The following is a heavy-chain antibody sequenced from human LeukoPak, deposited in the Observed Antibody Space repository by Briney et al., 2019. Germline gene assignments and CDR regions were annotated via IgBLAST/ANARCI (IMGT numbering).Heavy chain of an antibody. CDR1: GDSLSSNIAA. CDR3: ARDVDPGADY. D-gene: IGHD3-10*01. Sequence: SQTLSLTCAISGDSLSSNIAAWNWIRQSPWRGLEWLGRTYYRSKWQTEYAVSLKSRLTITPDTSKNQFSLHLNSVTPEDTAVYYCARDVDPGADYWGQGTPVTVSS. J-gene: IGHJ4*02. CDR2: TYYRSKWQT. V-gene: IGHV6-1*01.